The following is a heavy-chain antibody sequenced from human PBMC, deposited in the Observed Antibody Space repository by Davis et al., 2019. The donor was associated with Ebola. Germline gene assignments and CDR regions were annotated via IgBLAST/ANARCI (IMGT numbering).Heavy chain of an antibody. CDR1: GFTFSSYS. CDR2: IKQDGSEK. Sequence: GESLKISCAASGFTFSSYSMNWVRQAPGKGLEWVANIKQDGSEKYYVDSVKGRFTIPKDKAKNSLYLQMNSLRAEDTAVYYCAREFGVVNPWGQGTLVTVSS. V-gene: IGHV3-7*03. J-gene: IGHJ5*02. D-gene: IGHD3-3*01. CDR3: AREFGVVNP.